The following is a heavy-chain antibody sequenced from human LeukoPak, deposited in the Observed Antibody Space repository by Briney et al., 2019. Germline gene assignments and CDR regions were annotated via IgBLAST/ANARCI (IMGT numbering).Heavy chain of an antibody. Sequence: GGSLRLSCVASGFTFSSFALDWVRQAPGRGLEWISVVSRTGSTKYYADSVKGRFTISRDNSKNTVYLQMNSLRVDDSAVYYCAKRKNSPGYSSLDQWGQGTLVTVSS. V-gene: IGHV3-23*01. CDR1: GFTFSSFA. CDR3: AKRKNSPGYSSLDQ. J-gene: IGHJ4*02. CDR2: VSRTGSTK. D-gene: IGHD2-15*01.